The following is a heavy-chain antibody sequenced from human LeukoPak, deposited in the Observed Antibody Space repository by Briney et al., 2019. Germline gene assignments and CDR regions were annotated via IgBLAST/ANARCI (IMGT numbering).Heavy chain of an antibody. V-gene: IGHV3-23*01. CDR3: ANMRSTTEFDY. Sequence: GGSLRLSCAASGFTFSNYAMSWVRQAPGKGLEWVSAISRNGGSTYYADSVKGRFTISRDNSKNTLYLQMNSLRAEDTAVYYCANMRSTTEFDYWGQGTLVTVSS. CDR1: GFTFSNYA. D-gene: IGHD1-1*01. CDR2: ISRNGGST. J-gene: IGHJ4*02.